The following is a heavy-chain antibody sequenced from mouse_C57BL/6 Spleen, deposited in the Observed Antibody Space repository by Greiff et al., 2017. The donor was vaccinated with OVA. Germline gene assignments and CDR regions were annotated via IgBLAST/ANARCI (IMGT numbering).Heavy chain of an antibody. J-gene: IGHJ1*03. CDR2: ISSGGDYI. V-gene: IGHV5-9-1*02. CDR1: GFTFSSYA. Sequence: EVKLVESGEGLVKPGGSLKLSCAASGFTFSSYAMSWVRQTPEKRLEWVAYISSGGDYIYYADTVKGRFTISRDNARNTLYLQMSSLKSEDTAMYYCTTDYGSPYWYFDVWGTGTTVTVSS. CDR3: TTDYGSPYWYFDV. D-gene: IGHD1-1*01.